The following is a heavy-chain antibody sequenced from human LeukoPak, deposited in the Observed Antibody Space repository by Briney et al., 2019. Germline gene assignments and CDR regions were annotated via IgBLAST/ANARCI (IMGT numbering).Heavy chain of an antibody. V-gene: IGHV4-34*01. J-gene: IGHJ4*02. CDR1: GGSFSGYY. CDR3: ARGDIQLWLHRFDY. Sequence: PSETLSLTCAVYGGSFSGYYWSWIRQPPGKGLEWIGEINHSGSTNYNPSLKSRVTISVDTSKNQFSLKLSSVTAADTAVYYRARGDIQLWLHRFDYWGQGTLVTVSS. D-gene: IGHD5-18*01. CDR2: INHSGST.